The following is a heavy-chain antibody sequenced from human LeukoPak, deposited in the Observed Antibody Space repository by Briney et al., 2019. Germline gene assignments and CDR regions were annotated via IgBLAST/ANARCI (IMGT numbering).Heavy chain of an antibody. CDR1: GGSISSGNYY. D-gene: IGHD3-22*01. J-gene: IGHJ4*02. V-gene: IGHV4-61*02. Sequence: SETLSLTCTVSGGSISSGNYYWNWIRQPAGKGLEWIGRIWADGAPTYRPSLKSRVTISVDTSKNQFSLRLSSVTAADTAVYYCARGRDSRGYQFMGFDSWGQGTLVTVSP. CDR2: IWADGAP. CDR3: ARGRDSRGYQFMGFDS.